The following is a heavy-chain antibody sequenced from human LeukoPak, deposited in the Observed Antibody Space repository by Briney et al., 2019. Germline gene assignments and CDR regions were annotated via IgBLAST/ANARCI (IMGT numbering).Heavy chain of an antibody. V-gene: IGHV1-69*06. CDR3: ATYYDILTGYLSAFDI. J-gene: IGHJ3*02. CDR2: IIPIFGTA. CDR1: GGTFSSYA. Sequence: SVKVSCKASGGTFSSYAISWVRQAPGQGLEWMGGIIPIFGTANYAQKFQGRVTITADTSTDTAYMELSSLRSEDTAVYYCATYYDILTGYLSAFDIWGQGTMVTVSS. D-gene: IGHD3-9*01.